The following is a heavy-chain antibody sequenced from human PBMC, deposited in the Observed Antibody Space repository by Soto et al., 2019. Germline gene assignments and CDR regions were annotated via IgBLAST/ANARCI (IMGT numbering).Heavy chain of an antibody. CDR3: ARGVGSGSYYNQYNWFDP. V-gene: IGHV1-18*01. Sequence: QVQLVQSGGEVKKPGASVKVSCKASGYTFTNYGISWVRQAPGQGLEWMGWINVYNGNTKYAQKVQGRVTMTTDTSTSTAYMELRSLRSDVTAMYYCARGVGSGSYYNQYNWFDPWGQGTLVTVSS. CDR1: GYTFTNYG. CDR2: INVYNGNT. D-gene: IGHD3-10*01. J-gene: IGHJ5*02.